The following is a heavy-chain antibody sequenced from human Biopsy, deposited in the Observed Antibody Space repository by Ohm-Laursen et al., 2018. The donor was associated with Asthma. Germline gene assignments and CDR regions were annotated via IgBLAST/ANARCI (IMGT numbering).Heavy chain of an antibody. CDR1: GFAVSRDY. J-gene: IGHJ4*02. V-gene: IGHV3-53*01. CDR3: ARGDSSGWSHYYFDY. CDR2: IYSGGTS. D-gene: IGHD6-19*01. Sequence: SLRLSCTASGFAVSRDYMFWVRQAPGKGLEWVSVIYSGGTSHTADSVRGRFTISRDFSKNTLHLQMHSLRVKDTAVYYCARGDSSGWSHYYFDYWGQGTLVTVSS.